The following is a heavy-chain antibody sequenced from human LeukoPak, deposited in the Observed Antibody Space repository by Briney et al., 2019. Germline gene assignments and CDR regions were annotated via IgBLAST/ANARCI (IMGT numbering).Heavy chain of an antibody. J-gene: IGHJ4*02. D-gene: IGHD4-17*01. CDR1: GYTFTSYY. CDR3: ARVSPKGDYGDY. CDR2: INPNGGGT. V-gene: IGHV1-2*04. Sequence: ASVKVSCKASGYTFTSYYMHWVRQAPGQGLEWMGWINPNGGGTNYAQKFQGWVTMTRDTSISTAYMELSRLRSDDTAVYYCARVSPKGDYGDYWGQGTLVTVSS.